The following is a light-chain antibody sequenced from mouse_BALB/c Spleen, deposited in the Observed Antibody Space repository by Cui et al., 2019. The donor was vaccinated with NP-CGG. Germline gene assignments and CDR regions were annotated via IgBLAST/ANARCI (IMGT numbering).Light chain of an antibody. CDR3: ALWYSNHWV. Sequence: QAVVTQESALTTSPGETVTLTCRSNTGAVTTSTYANWVQEKPDHLFTGLIGGTNNRAPGVPARFSGSLIGDKAALTITGAQTEDEAIYFCALWYSNHWVFGGGTKTDCP. CDR2: GTN. CDR1: TGAVTTSTY. J-gene: IGLJ1*01. V-gene: IGLV1*01.